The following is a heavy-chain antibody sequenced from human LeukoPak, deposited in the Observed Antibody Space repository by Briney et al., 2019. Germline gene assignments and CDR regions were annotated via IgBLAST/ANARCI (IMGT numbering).Heavy chain of an antibody. Sequence: SETLSLTCSASGASTSSRYWRWIRHSPGRARGGGGHIYNGKNTRYNPSLTSRLTISLDTSKNKFSLKMTSVTAADTAIYYCAQTTGCPGFDFWGPGALVTVSS. CDR1: GASTSSRY. CDR2: IYNGKNT. V-gene: IGHV4-59*08. J-gene: IGHJ4*02. CDR3: AQTTGCPGFDF. D-gene: IGHD2-2*01.